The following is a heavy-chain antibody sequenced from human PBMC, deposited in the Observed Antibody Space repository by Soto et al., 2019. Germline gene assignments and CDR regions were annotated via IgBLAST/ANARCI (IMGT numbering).Heavy chain of an antibody. J-gene: IGHJ3*02. Sequence: EVQLVESGGGWVKPGGSLRLSCAASGFTFSNAWMNWVRQAPGKGLEWVGRIKSKTDGGTTDYAAPVKGRFTSSTDDSKNTLYLQMNSLKTEDTALYYCTSTMVRGDRGAFDIWGQGTMVTVSS. V-gene: IGHV3-15*07. CDR1: GFTFSNAW. CDR2: IKSKTDGGTT. D-gene: IGHD3-10*01. CDR3: TSTMVRGDRGAFDI.